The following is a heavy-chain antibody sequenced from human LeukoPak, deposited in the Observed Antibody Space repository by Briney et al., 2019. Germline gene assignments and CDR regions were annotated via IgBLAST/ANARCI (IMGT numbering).Heavy chain of an antibody. Sequence: PSETLSLTCTVSGGSISSHYWSWIRQPPGKGLEWIGYIYTSGSTNYNPSLKSRVTISVDTSKNQFSLKLSSVTAADTAVYYCARLSGIAARPDYKGYMDVWGKGTTVTVSS. CDR1: GGSISSHY. J-gene: IGHJ6*03. V-gene: IGHV4-4*09. D-gene: IGHD6-6*01. CDR2: IYTSGST. CDR3: ARLSGIAARPDYKGYMDV.